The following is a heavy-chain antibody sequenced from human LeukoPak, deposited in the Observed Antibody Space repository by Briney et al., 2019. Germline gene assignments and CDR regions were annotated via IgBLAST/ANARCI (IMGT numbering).Heavy chain of an antibody. Sequence: PSETLSLTCTVSGGSISSSSYYWGWIRQPPGKGLEWIGSIYYSGSTYYNPSLKSRVTISVDTSKNQFSLKLSSVTAADTAVYYCAREKAGRSKEGNWFDPWGQGTLVTVSS. V-gene: IGHV4-39*07. CDR1: GGSISSSSYY. D-gene: IGHD6-19*01. J-gene: IGHJ5*02. CDR3: AREKAGRSKEGNWFDP. CDR2: IYYSGST.